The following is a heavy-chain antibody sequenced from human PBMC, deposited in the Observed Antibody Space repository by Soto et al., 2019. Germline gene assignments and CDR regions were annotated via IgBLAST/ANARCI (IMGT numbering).Heavy chain of an antibody. Sequence: QVQLQESGPGLVEPSGTLSLTCAVSGGSVSSTNWWSWVRQPPGKGLEWIGAIYHSGSTYYNPSLKSRVTISVDKSKNQFSLRLSSVTAADTAFYFCARDRAVSARGAFDYWGQGTLVSVSS. CDR2: IYHSGST. CDR1: GGSVSSTNW. D-gene: IGHD6-19*01. V-gene: IGHV4-4*02. CDR3: ARDRAVSARGAFDY. J-gene: IGHJ4*02.